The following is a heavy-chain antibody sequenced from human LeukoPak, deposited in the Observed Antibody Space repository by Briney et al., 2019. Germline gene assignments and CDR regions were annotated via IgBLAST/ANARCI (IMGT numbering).Heavy chain of an antibody. CDR1: GYSISRGYY. V-gene: IGHV4-38-2*02. Sequence: SETLSLTCNVSGYSISRGYYWGWIRRPPGKGLEWIGSVHHTGSTYYNPSLKSRVTISVDRSKNQFSLKLSSVTAADTAVYYCARARSTCSGGSCYSVGGLNWFDPWGQGTLVTVSS. J-gene: IGHJ5*02. D-gene: IGHD2-15*01. CDR2: VHHTGST. CDR3: ARARSTCSGGSCYSVGGLNWFDP.